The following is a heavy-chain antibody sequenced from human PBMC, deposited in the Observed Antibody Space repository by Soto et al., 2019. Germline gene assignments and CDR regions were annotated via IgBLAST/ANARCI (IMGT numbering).Heavy chain of an antibody. D-gene: IGHD6-6*01. CDR2: INHSGST. V-gene: IGHV4-34*01. CDR3: ARAGVLAQLVLSYYYYYGMDV. Sequence: WDTLSLTCAVYGGSFSGYYWSLIRQPPVKGLEWIGEINHSGSTNYNPSLKSRVTISVDTSKNQFSLKLSSVTAEDTAVYYGARAGVLAQLVLSYYYYYGMDVWGHRTTVTVA. CDR1: GGSFSGYY. J-gene: IGHJ6*02.